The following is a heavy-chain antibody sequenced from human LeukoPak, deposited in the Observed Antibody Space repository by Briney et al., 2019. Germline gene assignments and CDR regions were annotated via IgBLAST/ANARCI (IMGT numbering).Heavy chain of an antibody. J-gene: IGHJ4*02. CDR2: ISYHGSNK. D-gene: IGHD3-22*01. CDR3: AKELYPPSSYYYDSSLDY. CDR1: GFTFSSYG. Sequence: PGGSLRLSCAASGFTFSSYGMHWVRQAPGKGLEWVAVISYHGSNKYYADSVKGRFTISRDNSKNTLYLQMNSLRAEDTAVYYCAKELYPPSSYYYDSSLDYWGQGTLVTVSS. V-gene: IGHV3-30*18.